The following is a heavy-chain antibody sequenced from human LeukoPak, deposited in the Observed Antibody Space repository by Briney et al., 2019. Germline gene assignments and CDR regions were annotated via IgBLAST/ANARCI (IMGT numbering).Heavy chain of an antibody. Sequence: GGSLRLSCAASGFTFSSYSMNWVRQAPGKGLEWVSSISSNSSYIYYADSVKGRFTISRDNAKNSLYLQMNSLRAEDTAVYYCARQSVTTDLLFWFDPWGQGTLVTVSS. CDR1: GFTFSSYS. D-gene: IGHD4-17*01. V-gene: IGHV3-21*01. J-gene: IGHJ5*02. CDR3: ARQSVTTDLLFWFDP. CDR2: ISSNSSYI.